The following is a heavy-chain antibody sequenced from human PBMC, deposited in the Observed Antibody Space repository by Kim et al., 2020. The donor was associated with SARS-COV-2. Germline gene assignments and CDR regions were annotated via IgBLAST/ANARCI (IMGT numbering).Heavy chain of an antibody. CDR1: GGSFSGYY. J-gene: IGHJ4*02. CDR2: INHSGST. D-gene: IGHD6-6*01. V-gene: IGHV4-34*01. Sequence: SETLSLTCAVYGGSFSGYYWSWIRQPPGKGLEWIGEINHSGSTNYNPSLQSRVTISVDTSKNQFSLKLSSVTAADTAVYYCARMGRQGSLSLVFDYWGQGTLVTVSS. CDR3: ARMGRQGSLSLVFDY.